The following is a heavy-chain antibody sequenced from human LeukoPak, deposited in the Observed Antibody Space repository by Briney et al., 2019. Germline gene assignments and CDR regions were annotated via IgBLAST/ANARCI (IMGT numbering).Heavy chain of an antibody. CDR2: INWNGGST. V-gene: IGHV3-20*01. CDR3: ARGGGSLPMDV. J-gene: IGHJ6*02. D-gene: IGHD1-26*01. CDR1: GFTFDDYV. Sequence: PGGSLRLSCAASGFTFDDYVMSWVRQAPGKGLEWVSGINWNGGSTGYADSVKGRFTISRDNAKNSLYLQMNSLRAEDTALYHCARGGGSLPMDVWGQGTTVTVSS.